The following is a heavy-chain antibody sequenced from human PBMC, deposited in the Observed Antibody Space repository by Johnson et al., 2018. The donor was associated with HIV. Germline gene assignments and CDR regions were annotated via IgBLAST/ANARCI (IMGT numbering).Heavy chain of an antibody. CDR1: GFTFNNAW. J-gene: IGHJ3*01. CDR2: IKSKSDGGTT. V-gene: IGHV3-15*01. D-gene: IGHD3-22*01. CDR3: TTVADTNGYYPIKPFDDAFDL. Sequence: VQLVESGGGLVKPGGSLRLSCAASGFTFNNAWMTWFRQPPGKGLEWVGRIKSKSDGGTTDYAAPVKGRFSISRDESQNTVYLEMNSMKTEDTAVYYCTTVADTNGYYPIKPFDDAFDLWGQGAMVTVSS.